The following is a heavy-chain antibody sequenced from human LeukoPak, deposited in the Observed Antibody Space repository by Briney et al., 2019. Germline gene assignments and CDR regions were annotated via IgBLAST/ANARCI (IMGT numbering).Heavy chain of an antibody. V-gene: IGHV1-2*02. CDR2: INPNSGGT. CDR3: ARSGRSVYYFDY. Sequence: GSVKGSFKGSRYALTRYYMQWVGQAPRQGREGVGWINPNSGGTNYAQKFQGRVTMTRDTSISTAYMELSRLRSDDTAVYYCARSGRSVYYFDYWGQGTLVTVSS. D-gene: IGHD2-15*01. CDR1: RYALTRYY. J-gene: IGHJ4*02.